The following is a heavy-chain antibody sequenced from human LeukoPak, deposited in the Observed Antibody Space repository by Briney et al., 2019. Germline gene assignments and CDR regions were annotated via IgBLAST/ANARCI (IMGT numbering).Heavy chain of an antibody. J-gene: IGHJ6*02. V-gene: IGHV4-30-2*01. CDR2: IYHSGST. CDR3: ARGAGYCSGGSCYYYYYGMDV. D-gene: IGHD2-15*01. CDR1: GGSISSGGYS. Sequence: SETLSLTCAVSGGSISSGGYSWRWIRQPPGKGLEWVGYIYHSGSTYYNPSLKSRVTISVDRSKNQFSLKLSSVTAADTAVYYCARGAGYCSGGSCYYYYYGMDVWGQGTTVTVSS.